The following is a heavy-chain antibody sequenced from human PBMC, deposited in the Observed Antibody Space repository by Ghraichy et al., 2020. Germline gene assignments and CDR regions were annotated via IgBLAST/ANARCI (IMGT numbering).Heavy chain of an antibody. CDR3: ARHRSGWWQYYFDY. V-gene: IGHV4-39*01. CDR2: IYYSGST. Sequence: ESLNFSCTVSGGSISSSSYYWGWIRQPPGKGLEWIGSIYYSGSTYYNPSLKSRVTISVDTSKNQFSLKLSSVTAADTAVYYCARHRSGWWQYYFDYWGQGTLVTVSS. J-gene: IGHJ4*02. CDR1: GGSISSSSYY. D-gene: IGHD6-19*01.